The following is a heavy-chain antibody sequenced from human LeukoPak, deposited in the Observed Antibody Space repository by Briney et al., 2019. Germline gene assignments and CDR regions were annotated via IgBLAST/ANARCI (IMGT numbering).Heavy chain of an antibody. Sequence: PGGSLRLSCAASGFTFSSYAMSWVRQAPGKGLEWVSAISGSGGSTYYADSVKGRFTISRDNSKNTLYLQMNSLRAEDTAVEYCAKDLFGVVIAAGFDYWGQGTLVTVSS. V-gene: IGHV3-23*01. CDR3: AKDLFGVVIAAGFDY. D-gene: IGHD3-3*01. J-gene: IGHJ4*02. CDR1: GFTFSSYA. CDR2: ISGSGGST.